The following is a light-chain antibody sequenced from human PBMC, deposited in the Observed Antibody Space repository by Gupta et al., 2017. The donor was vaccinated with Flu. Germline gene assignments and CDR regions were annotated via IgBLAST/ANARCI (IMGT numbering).Light chain of an antibody. CDR1: QSITSGY. J-gene: IGKJ5*01. Sequence: VLTHSPDTLSLSPGERATLSCRASQSITSGYLAWYQQKPGQAPRLLIYGASGRATDIPDRFSGSGSGTDFTLTISRLEPEDFAVYYCQQYGSSPRITFGQGTRLEIK. CDR2: GAS. CDR3: QQYGSSPRIT. V-gene: IGKV3-20*01.